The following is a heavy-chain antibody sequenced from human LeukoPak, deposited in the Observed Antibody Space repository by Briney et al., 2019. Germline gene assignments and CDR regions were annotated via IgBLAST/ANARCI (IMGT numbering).Heavy chain of an antibody. V-gene: IGHV1-2*02. CDR1: GYSFTDYY. CDR3: ARGGGGLLLYYFDY. D-gene: IGHD3-22*01. Sequence: ASVKVSCKASGYSFTDYYMHWVRQAPGQGLEWTGWINPNSGGTNYAQKFQGRVTMTRDTSISTAYMELSRLRSDDTAVYYCARGGGGLLLYYFDYWGQGTLVTVSS. CDR2: INPNSGGT. J-gene: IGHJ4*02.